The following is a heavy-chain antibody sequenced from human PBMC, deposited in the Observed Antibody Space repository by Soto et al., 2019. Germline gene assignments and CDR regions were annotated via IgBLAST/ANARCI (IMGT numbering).Heavy chain of an antibody. J-gene: IGHJ4*02. CDR2: VNPIVRMS. CDR3: ASSYGSGYRAFDY. CDR1: GDTFNFYS. V-gene: IGHV1-69*02. Sequence: QVQLVQSGAEVKRPGSSVKVSCKASGDTFNFYSINWVRQAPGLGLEWMGRVNPIVRMSNYAQKFQGRVTMTADKSTRTAYMELSSLGSEDTAIYYCASSYGSGYRAFDYWGQGALVTVSS. D-gene: IGHD3-10*01.